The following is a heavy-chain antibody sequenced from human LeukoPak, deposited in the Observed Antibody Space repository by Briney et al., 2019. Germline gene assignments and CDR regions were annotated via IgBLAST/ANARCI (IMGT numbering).Heavy chain of an antibody. D-gene: IGHD6-19*01. Sequence: GGSLRLSCAASGFTFSSYNMNWVRQAPGKGLEWVAYISIGTSFIYYADSVKGRFTISRDNAKNSLYLQVNSLRAEDTAVYYCAKDLRGWYYDYWGQGTLVTVSS. CDR2: ISIGTSFI. V-gene: IGHV3-21*04. CDR1: GFTFSSYN. J-gene: IGHJ4*02. CDR3: AKDLRGWYYDY.